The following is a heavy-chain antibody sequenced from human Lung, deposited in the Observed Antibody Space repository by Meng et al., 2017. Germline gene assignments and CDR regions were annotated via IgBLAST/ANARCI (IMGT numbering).Heavy chain of an antibody. CDR3: SGHVDY. CDR1: GFTFSNAW. Sequence: GELVESGGGFVKRGGSLRLSCAASGFTFSNAWMNWVRQGPGKGLEWIGRMKSNVDGGTVDYAAAVKGRFFISRDDSENTFYLQMNSLKTEDTAVYYCSGHVDYWGHGTLVTVSS. CDR2: MKSNVDGGTV. J-gene: IGHJ4*01. V-gene: IGHV3-15*01.